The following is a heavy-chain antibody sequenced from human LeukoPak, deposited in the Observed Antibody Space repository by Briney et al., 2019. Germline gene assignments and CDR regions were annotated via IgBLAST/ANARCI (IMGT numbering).Heavy chain of an antibody. Sequence: SVKVSCKASGGTFSSYAISWVRQATGQGLEWMGGIIPIFGTANYAQKFQGRVTITADESTSTAYMELSSLRSEDTAVYYCAIQQLLQEVFDYWGQGTLVTVSS. CDR3: AIQQLLQEVFDY. J-gene: IGHJ4*02. D-gene: IGHD6-13*01. V-gene: IGHV1-69*13. CDR1: GGTFSSYA. CDR2: IIPIFGTA.